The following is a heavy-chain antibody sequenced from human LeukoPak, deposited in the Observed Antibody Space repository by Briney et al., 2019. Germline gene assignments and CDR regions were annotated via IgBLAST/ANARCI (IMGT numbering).Heavy chain of an antibody. D-gene: IGHD5-18*01. CDR3: ARESAYSFDY. Sequence: GGSLRLSCVASGFTFGDYYMTWIRQAPRKGLEWVSYISSSGSTIYYAGSVGGRFTISRDNARNSLYLQMNSLRAEDTAIYYCARESAYSFDYWGQGTLVTVSS. V-gene: IGHV3-11*04. CDR2: ISSSGSTI. J-gene: IGHJ4*02. CDR1: GFTFGDYY.